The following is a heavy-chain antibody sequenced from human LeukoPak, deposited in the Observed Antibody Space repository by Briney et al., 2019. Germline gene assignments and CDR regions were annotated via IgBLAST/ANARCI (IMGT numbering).Heavy chain of an antibody. Sequence: SETLSLTCTVSGGSISSGGYYWSWIRQHPGKGLEWIGYIYYSGSTYYNPSLKSRVTISVDRSKNQFSLKLSSVTAADTAVYYCARDPERVLEVAGDWGQGTLVTVSS. J-gene: IGHJ4*02. CDR1: GGSISSGGYY. V-gene: IGHV4-31*03. CDR2: IYYSGST. CDR3: ARDPERVLEVAGD. D-gene: IGHD2-21*01.